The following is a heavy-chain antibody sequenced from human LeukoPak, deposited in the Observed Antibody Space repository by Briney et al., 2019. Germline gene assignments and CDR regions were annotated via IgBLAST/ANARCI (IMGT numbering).Heavy chain of an antibody. CDR3: AREGHTYGSDY. D-gene: IGHD3-10*01. CDR2: VSKSGSTI. Sequence: GALRLSCAASGFTFSDHYMSWIRQAPGKGLEWVSYVSKSGSTIYYADSVKGRFTISRDNGKNSLYLQMNSLRAEDTGMYYCAREGHTYGSDYWGQGTLVTVSS. CDR1: GFTFSDHY. V-gene: IGHV3-11*01. J-gene: IGHJ4*02.